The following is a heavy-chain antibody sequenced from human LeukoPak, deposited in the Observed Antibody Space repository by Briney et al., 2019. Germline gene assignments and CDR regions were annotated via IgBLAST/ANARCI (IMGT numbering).Heavy chain of an antibody. CDR1: GYTFSSYY. J-gene: IGHJ4*02. V-gene: IGHV1-46*01. CDR3: ARVDSSGYYGHYFDY. D-gene: IGHD3-22*01. Sequence: GASVKVSCKASGYTFSSYYMHWVRQAPGQGLEWMGIINPSGGSTTYAQKFQARVTMTRDTSTSTVYMELSSLRSEDTAVYYCARVDSSGYYGHYFDYWGQGTLVTASS. CDR2: INPSGGST.